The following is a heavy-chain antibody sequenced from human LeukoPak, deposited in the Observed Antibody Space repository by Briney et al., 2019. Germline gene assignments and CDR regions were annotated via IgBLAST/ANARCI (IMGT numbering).Heavy chain of an antibody. CDR1: GGSISSSSSY. J-gene: IGHJ4*02. Sequence: SETLSLTCTVSGGSISSSSSYWGWIRQPPGKGLEWIGSIYYSGNTYYNASLKSQVSISIDTSKNQFSLRLTSVTAADTAVYYCARQTGSGLFILPGGQGTLVTVSS. V-gene: IGHV4-39*01. CDR3: ARQTGSGLFILP. CDR2: IYYSGNT. D-gene: IGHD3/OR15-3a*01.